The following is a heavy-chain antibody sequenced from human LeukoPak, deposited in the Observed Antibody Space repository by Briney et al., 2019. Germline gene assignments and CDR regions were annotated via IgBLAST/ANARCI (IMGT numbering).Heavy chain of an antibody. V-gene: IGHV3-11*06. CDR2: ISSSSSYT. Sequence: GGSLRLSCAASGFTFSDYYMSWLRQAPGKGLEGVSYISSSSSYTNYADSVKGRFTISRDNAKNSLYLQMNSLRAEDTAVYYCARPAGYSGYDWFDYWGQGTLVTVSS. CDR1: GFTFSDYY. J-gene: IGHJ4*02. D-gene: IGHD5-12*01. CDR3: ARPAGYSGYDWFDY.